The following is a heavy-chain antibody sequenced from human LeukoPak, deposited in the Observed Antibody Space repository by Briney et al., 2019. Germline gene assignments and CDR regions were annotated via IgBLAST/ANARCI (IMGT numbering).Heavy chain of an antibody. J-gene: IGHJ4*02. D-gene: IGHD3-22*01. CDR2: ISYDGSNK. V-gene: IGHV3-30-3*01. CDR3: ANNYYDSSGYYMVDY. Sequence: RGSLRLSCAASGFTFSSYAMHWVRQAPGKGLEWVAVISYDGSNKYYADSVKGRFTISRDNSKNTLYLQMNSLRAEDTAVYYCANNYYDSSGYYMVDYWGQGTLVTASS. CDR1: GFTFSSYA.